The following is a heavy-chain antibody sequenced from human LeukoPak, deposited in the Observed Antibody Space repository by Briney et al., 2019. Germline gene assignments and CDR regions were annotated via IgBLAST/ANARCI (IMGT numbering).Heavy chain of an antibody. J-gene: IGHJ4*02. CDR2: IHYSGSS. CDR3: ARYDSSSSALET. CDR1: GGSISGYY. D-gene: IGHD3-22*01. Sequence: SETLSLTCTVSGGSISGYYWGWIRQPPGKGLDWIGYIHYSGSSKYSPSLKSRVAMSVDTSMNQFSLKLTSVTAADTAVYYCARYDSSSSALETGGEGTLVTVSS. V-gene: IGHV4-59*01.